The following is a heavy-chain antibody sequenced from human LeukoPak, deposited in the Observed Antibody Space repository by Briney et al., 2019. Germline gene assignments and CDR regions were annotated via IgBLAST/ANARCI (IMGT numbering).Heavy chain of an antibody. Sequence: PGGSLRLSCAASGFTVSSNYMSWVRQAPGKGLEWVSVIYSGGSTYYADSVKGRFTISRDNSKNTLYLQMNSLRAEDTAVYYCARDLVMGSPRPGYYYYYMDVWGKGTTVTISS. V-gene: IGHV3-53*01. CDR2: IYSGGST. J-gene: IGHJ6*03. CDR3: ARDLVMGSPRPGYYYYYMDV. D-gene: IGHD2-8*01. CDR1: GFTVSSNY.